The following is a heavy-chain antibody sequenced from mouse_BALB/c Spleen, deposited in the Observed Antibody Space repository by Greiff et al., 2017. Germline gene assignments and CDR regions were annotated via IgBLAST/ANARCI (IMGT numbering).Heavy chain of an antibody. V-gene: IGHV5-12-1*01. D-gene: IGHD1-1*01. CDR1: GFAFSSYD. CDR3: ARPYYGYAMDY. CDR2: ISSGGGST. Sequence: EVHLVESGGGLVKPGGSLKLSCAASGFAFSSYDMSWVRQTPEKRLEWVAYISSGGGSTYYPDTVKGRFTISRDNAKNTLYLQMSSLKSEDTAMYYCARPYYGYAMDYWGQGTSVTVSS. J-gene: IGHJ4*01.